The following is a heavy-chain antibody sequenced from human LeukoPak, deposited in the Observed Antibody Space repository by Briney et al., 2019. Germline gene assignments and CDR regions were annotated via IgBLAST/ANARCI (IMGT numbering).Heavy chain of an antibody. CDR2: ISSSSSYI. CDR1: GFTFSSYN. V-gene: IGHV3-21*01. CDR3: TREDDSSGSGLDY. Sequence: GGSLRLSCAASGFTFSSYNMIWVRQAPGKGLEWVSSISSSSSYIYYADSVKGRFTISRDNSKNSLYLQMNSLRAEDTAVYYCTREDDSSGSGLDYWGQGTLVTVSS. D-gene: IGHD3-22*01. J-gene: IGHJ4*02.